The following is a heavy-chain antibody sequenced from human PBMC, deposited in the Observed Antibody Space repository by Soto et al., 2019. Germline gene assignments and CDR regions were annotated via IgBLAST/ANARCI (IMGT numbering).Heavy chain of an antibody. D-gene: IGHD3-10*01. V-gene: IGHV1-18*01. CDR3: ARDERGCFGE. Sequence: QVQLVQSGAEVKKPGASVKVSCKASGYIFKSYGISWVRQAPGQGLEWMGWISAYNGNTYSAQKLQGRVTMTTDTSTSTAYMGLRSLRPDDTAVNYCARDERGCFGEGGQGTIVTVSS. CDR1: GYIFKSYG. J-gene: IGHJ3*01. CDR2: ISAYNGNT.